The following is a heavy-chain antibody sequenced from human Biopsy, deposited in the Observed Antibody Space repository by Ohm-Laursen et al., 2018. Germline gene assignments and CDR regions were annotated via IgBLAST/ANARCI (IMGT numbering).Heavy chain of an antibody. D-gene: IGHD1-26*01. Sequence: SVKVSCKTSGGTFINYAISWVRQAPGQGLEWMGGIIPLFGTANYAQMFQGRVTISADESTRTSYMELSSLTTEDTAIYYCARGPHSGSHSCFDYWGRGTLVTVSS. CDR3: ARGPHSGSHSCFDY. J-gene: IGHJ4*02. CDR1: GGTFINYA. V-gene: IGHV1-69*13. CDR2: IIPLFGTA.